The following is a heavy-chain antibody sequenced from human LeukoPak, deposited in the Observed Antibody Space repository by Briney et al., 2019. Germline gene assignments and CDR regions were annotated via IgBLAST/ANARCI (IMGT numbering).Heavy chain of an antibody. CDR1: GFTFSSYS. Sequence: GGSLRLSCAASGFTFSSYSMNWVRQAPGKGLEWVSSISSSSSYIYYADSVKGRFTISRDNAKNSLYLQMISLRAEDTAVYYCAREITIFGDAFDVWGQGTMVTVSS. V-gene: IGHV3-21*01. CDR2: ISSSSSYI. CDR3: AREITIFGDAFDV. J-gene: IGHJ3*01. D-gene: IGHD3-3*01.